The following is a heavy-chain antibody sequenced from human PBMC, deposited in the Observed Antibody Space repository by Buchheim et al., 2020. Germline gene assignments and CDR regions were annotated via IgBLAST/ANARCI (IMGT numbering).Heavy chain of an antibody. CDR1: GGSISSGGYY. D-gene: IGHD4-11*01. V-gene: IGHV4-31*02. CDR3: ARDRTRDYSLNYYGMDV. Sequence: QVQLQESGPGLVKPSQTLSLTCTVSGGSISSGGYYWSWIRQHPGKGLEWIGYIYYSGSTYYNQSLKSRVTISIDTSKNQFSLKRSSMTAADTAVYYCARDRTRDYSLNYYGMDVWGQGTT. CDR2: IYYSGST. J-gene: IGHJ6*02.